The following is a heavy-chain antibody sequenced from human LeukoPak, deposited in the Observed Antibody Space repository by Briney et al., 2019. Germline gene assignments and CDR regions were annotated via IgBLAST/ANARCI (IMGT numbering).Heavy chain of an antibody. Sequence: GASVKVSCKASGYTFTTYAINWVRQAPGQGLEWMGWINTNTGNPTYAQGFTGRFVFSLDTSVSTAYLQISSLKAEDTAVYYCARGAVIVVGVAQGTGSAPGGQGPLSPSPQ. V-gene: IGHV7-4-1*02. CDR2: INTNTGNP. CDR1: GYTFTTYA. CDR3: ARGAVIVVGVAQGTGSAP. J-gene: IGHJ5*02. D-gene: IGHD2-15*01.